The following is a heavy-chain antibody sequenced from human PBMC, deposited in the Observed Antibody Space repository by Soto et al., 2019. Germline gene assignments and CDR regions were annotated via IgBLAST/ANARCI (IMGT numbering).Heavy chain of an antibody. V-gene: IGHV4-59*12. CDR2: IYYSGST. J-gene: IGHJ4*02. CDR3: AKENGYSSSWFEFDY. D-gene: IGHD6-13*01. Sequence: PSETLSLTCTVSGGSISSYYWSWIRQPPGKGLEWIGYIYYSGSTNYNPSLKSRVTISVDTSKNTLYLQMNSLRAEDTAVYYCAKENGYSSSWFEFDYWGQGTLVTVSS. CDR1: GGSISSYY.